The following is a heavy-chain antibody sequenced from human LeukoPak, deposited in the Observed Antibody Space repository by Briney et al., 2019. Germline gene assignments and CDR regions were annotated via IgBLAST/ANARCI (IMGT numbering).Heavy chain of an antibody. CDR3: ARAYSSGWYYQD. CDR2: INHSGST. V-gene: IGHV4-34*01. Sequence: PSETLSLTCAVYGGSFSGYYWSWIRQPPGKGLEWIGEINHSGSTNYNPSLKSRVTISVDTSKNQFSLKLSSVTAADTAVYYCARAYSSGWYYQDWGQGTLVTVSS. J-gene: IGHJ4*02. D-gene: IGHD6-19*01. CDR1: GGSFSGYY.